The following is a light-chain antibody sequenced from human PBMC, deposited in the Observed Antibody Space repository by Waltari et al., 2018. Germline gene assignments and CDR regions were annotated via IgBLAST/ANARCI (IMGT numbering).Light chain of an antibody. Sequence: SSELTQDPAVSVALGQTVRITCQGDSLRRYYASWSQQKPGQAPVLVIYGKNNRPSGIPDRFSGSSSGNTASLTITGAQAEDEADYYCNSRDSSGNHPVVFGGGTKLTVL. V-gene: IGLV3-19*01. J-gene: IGLJ2*01. CDR2: GKN. CDR1: SLRRYY. CDR3: NSRDSSGNHPVV.